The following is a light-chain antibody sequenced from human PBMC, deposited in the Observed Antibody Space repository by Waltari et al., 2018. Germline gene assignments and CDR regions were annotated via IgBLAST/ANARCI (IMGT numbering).Light chain of an antibody. CDR1: SSDVGAYNY. J-gene: IGLJ3*02. CDR3: ASHTSRTTWV. CDR2: DVT. Sequence: QSALTQPASVSGSPGQSTTISCAGTSSDVGAYNYLSWYQQHPGKAPKLMIYDVTKRPSGVSNRFSGSKSGNTASLTISGLQAEDEADYYCASHTSRTTWVFGGGTKVTVL. V-gene: IGLV2-14*01.